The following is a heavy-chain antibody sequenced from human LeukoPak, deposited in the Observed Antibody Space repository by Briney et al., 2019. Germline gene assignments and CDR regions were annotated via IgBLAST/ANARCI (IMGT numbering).Heavy chain of an antibody. D-gene: IGHD6-19*01. V-gene: IGHV1-69*05. CDR3: ARAVAGTDKYYYYYYYMDV. J-gene: IGHJ6*03. CDR2: IIPIFGTA. CDR1: GGTFSSYA. Sequence: SVKVSCKASGGTFSSYAISWVRQAPGQGLEWMGGIIPIFGTANYAQKFQGRVTITTDESTSTAYMELSSLRSEDTAVYYCARAVAGTDKYYYYYYYMDVWGKGTTVTVSS.